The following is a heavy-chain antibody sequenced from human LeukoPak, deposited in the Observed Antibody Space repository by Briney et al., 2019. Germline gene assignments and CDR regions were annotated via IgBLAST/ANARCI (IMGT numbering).Heavy chain of an antibody. CDR1: GFTFSDYY. J-gene: IGHJ4*02. CDR2: ISSSSSYT. CDR3: ARLAMVRSYYAPVGY. V-gene: IGHV3-11*06. Sequence: PGGSLRLSCAASGFTFSDYYMSWIRQAPGKGLEWVSYISSSSSYTNYADSVKGRFTISRDNAKNSLYLQMNSLRAEDTAVYYCARLAMVRSYYAPVGYWGQGTLVTVSP. D-gene: IGHD3-10*01.